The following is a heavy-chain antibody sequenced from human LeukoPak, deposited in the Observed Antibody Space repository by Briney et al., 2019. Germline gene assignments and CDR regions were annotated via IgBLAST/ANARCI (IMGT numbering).Heavy chain of an antibody. D-gene: IGHD3-10*01. V-gene: IGHV4-59*01. J-gene: IGHJ4*02. CDR3: ARTPNRGGFDY. Sequence: SETLSLTCTVPGGSISSYYWSWIRQPPGKGLEWIAYIHYSGRTNYNPSLKSRVTISVDTSKNQFSLKVSPVTAADTAVYYCARTPNRGGFDYWGQGTLVTVSS. CDR1: GGSISSYY. CDR2: IHYSGRT.